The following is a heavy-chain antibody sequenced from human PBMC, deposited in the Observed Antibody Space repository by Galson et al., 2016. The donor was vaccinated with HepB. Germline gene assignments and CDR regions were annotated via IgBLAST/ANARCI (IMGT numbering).Heavy chain of an antibody. J-gene: IGHJ4*02. V-gene: IGHV2-70*01. CDR2: LDWDDEK. D-gene: IGHD2-2*01. CDR1: GFSLNTRGLS. CDR3: ARTPAGSSSTVFDF. Sequence: PALVKPTQTLTLTCTFSGFSLNTRGLSMSWIRKSPGKALEWLALLDWDDEKYYKTTLRTRVTISKDTPKNQVVLTMTNVDPVDTATYYCARTPAGSSSTVFDFWGQGILVTVSS.